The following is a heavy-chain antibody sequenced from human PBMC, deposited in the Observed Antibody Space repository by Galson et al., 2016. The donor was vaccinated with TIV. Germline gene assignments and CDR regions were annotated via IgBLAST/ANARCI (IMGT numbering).Heavy chain of an antibody. D-gene: IGHD1-1*01. Sequence: SLRLSCAASGFTISSYEMSWVRQAPGKGLEWLFTSGGSTIYYADSVKGRFTISRDNAKKSVYLQMNSLRAEDTAVYYCARDLAGPADYWGQGTLVTVSS. J-gene: IGHJ4*02. CDR3: ARDLAGPADY. V-gene: IGHV3-48*03. CDR2: TSGGSTI. CDR1: GFTISSYE.